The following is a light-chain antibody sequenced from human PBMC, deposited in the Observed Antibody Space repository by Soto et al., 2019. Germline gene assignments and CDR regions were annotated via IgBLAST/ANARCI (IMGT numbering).Light chain of an antibody. CDR1: QSVSDK. J-gene: IGKJ1*01. CDR3: QQYNNWPPCT. Sequence: EIVMTQSPATLSVSPGERATLSCRASQSVSDKLAWYQQKPGQPPRLLIYGASTRATGIPARFSGSGSGTEFTLSISSLQSEDFAVYYCQQYNNWPPCTFGQGTRVEIK. V-gene: IGKV3-15*01. CDR2: GAS.